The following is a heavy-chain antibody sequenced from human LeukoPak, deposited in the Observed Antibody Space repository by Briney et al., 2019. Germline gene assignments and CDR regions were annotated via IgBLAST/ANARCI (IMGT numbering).Heavy chain of an antibody. J-gene: IGHJ3*01. CDR1: GFPFSSYA. V-gene: IGHV3-23*01. CDR3: AKEIIGSSSWYSPAFDV. Sequence: PGASLRLSCAASGFPFSSYAMSWVRQAPGKGLEWVSAISGSGGSTYYADSVKGRFTISRDNSKNTLYLQMNSLRAEDTAVYYCAKEIIGSSSWYSPAFDVWGQGTMVTVSS. D-gene: IGHD6-13*01. CDR2: ISGSGGST.